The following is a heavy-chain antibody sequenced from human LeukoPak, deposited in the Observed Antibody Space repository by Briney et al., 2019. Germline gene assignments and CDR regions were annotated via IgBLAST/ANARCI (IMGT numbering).Heavy chain of an antibody. CDR2: INAGNGNT. D-gene: IGHD4-17*01. J-gene: IGHJ3*02. V-gene: IGHV1-3*01. Sequence: ASVKVSCKASGYTFTNYTIHWVRQAPGQRLEWMGWINAGNGNTKYSQKFQGRVTITRDTSASTAYMELSSLRSEDTAVYYCARDGIYGDCDIWGQGTMVTVSS. CDR3: ARDGIYGDCDI. CDR1: GYTFTNYT.